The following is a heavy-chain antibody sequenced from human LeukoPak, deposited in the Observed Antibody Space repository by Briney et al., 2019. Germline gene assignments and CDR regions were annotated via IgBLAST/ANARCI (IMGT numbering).Heavy chain of an antibody. CDR3: ARTTVVTPGRDGAFDI. J-gene: IGHJ3*02. CDR2: IYYSGST. D-gene: IGHD4-23*01. Sequence: SETLSLTCTVSGGSISSSSYYWGWIRQPPGKGLEWIGSIYYSGSTYYNPSLKSRVTISVDTSKNQFSLKLSSVTAADTAVYYCARTTVVTPGRDGAFDIWGQGTMVTDSS. V-gene: IGHV4-39*01. CDR1: GGSISSSSYY.